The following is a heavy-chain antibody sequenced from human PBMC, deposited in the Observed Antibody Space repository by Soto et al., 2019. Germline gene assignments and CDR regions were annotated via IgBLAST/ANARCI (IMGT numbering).Heavy chain of an antibody. CDR3: ARGELHPFWEENWFDP. CDR1: GFTFSSYD. CDR2: IGTAGDT. J-gene: IGHJ5*02. Sequence: EVQLVESGGGLVQPGGSLRLSCAASGFTFSSYDMHWVRQATGKGLEWVSAIGTAGDTYYPGSVKGRFTISRENAKNSLYLQMNSLRAEDTAVYYCARGELHPFWEENWFDPWGQGTLVTVSS. V-gene: IGHV3-13*01. D-gene: IGHD3-10*01.